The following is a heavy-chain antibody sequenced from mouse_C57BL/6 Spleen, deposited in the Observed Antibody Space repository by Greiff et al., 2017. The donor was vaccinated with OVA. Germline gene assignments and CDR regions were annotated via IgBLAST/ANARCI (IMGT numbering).Heavy chain of an antibody. CDR2: INPSNGGT. V-gene: IGHV1-53*01. J-gene: IGHJ3*01. CDR3: ARNDYDLAWVAY. D-gene: IGHD2-4*01. CDR1: GYTFTSYW. Sequence: QVQLQQPGTELVKPGASVKLSCKASGYTFTSYWMHWVKQRPGQGLEWIGNINPSNGGTNYTEKFKSKATLTVDKSYSTAYRQLSILTSEDSSVDYCARNDYDLAWVAYWGQGTLVTVSA.